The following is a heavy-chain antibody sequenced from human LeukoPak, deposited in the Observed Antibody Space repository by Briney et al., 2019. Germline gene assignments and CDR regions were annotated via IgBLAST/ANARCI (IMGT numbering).Heavy chain of an antibody. CDR1: GGTFSSYA. CDR3: ATLPGIAAAGTSY. D-gene: IGHD6-13*01. CDR2: IIPIFGTA. Sequence: SVKVSCKASGGTFSSYAISWVRQAPGQGLEWMGRIIPIFGTANHAQKFQGRVTITTDESTSTAYMELSSLRSEDTAVYYCATLPGIAAAGTSYWGQGTLVTVSS. J-gene: IGHJ4*02. V-gene: IGHV1-69*05.